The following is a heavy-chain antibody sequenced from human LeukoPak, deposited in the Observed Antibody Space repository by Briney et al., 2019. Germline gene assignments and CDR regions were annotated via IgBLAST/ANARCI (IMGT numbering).Heavy chain of an antibody. D-gene: IGHD5-12*01. CDR1: GFTFTGYW. CDR2: LHPDGSER. Sequence: GGSLRLSCAASGFTFTGYWMTWVRQALGKGLEWVARLHPDGSERNYVGSVEGRFTVYRDNAKSSLFLQMHSLRVEDTAVYYCARGGYSFDYRGQGTLVTVSS. J-gene: IGHJ4*02. CDR3: ARGGYSFDY. V-gene: IGHV3-7*01.